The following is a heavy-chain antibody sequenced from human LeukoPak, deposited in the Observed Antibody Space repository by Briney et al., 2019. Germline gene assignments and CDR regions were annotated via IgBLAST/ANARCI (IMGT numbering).Heavy chain of an antibody. CDR2: INYDGTDA. J-gene: IGHJ3*02. Sequence: GGSLRLSCAASGFTLSSYWMHWVRQALGKGLVWVSRINYDGTDATYADSVKGRFTFSRDNAKNTLYLQMNSLRAEDTAVYYCARDGGSGPAGAFDIWGQGTMVTVSS. CDR1: GFTLSSYW. D-gene: IGHD3-10*01. V-gene: IGHV3-74*01. CDR3: ARDGGSGPAGAFDI.